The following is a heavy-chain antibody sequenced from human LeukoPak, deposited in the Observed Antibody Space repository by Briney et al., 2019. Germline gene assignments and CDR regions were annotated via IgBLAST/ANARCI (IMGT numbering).Heavy chain of an antibody. J-gene: IGHJ5*02. CDR1: GDSISSGDYY. CDR2: TSYSGST. CDR3: ARARYSSNWYRWFDP. D-gene: IGHD6-13*01. V-gene: IGHV4-30-4*01. Sequence: SETLSLTCTVSGDSISSGDYYWSWIRQPPGKGLEWIGYTSYSGSTYFNPSLKGRVAISVDTSKKHFSLKLTSMTAADTAVYYCARARYSSNWYRWFDPWGQGTLVTVSS.